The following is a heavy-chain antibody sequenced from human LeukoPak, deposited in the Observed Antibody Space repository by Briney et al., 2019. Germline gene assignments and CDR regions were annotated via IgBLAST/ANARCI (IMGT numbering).Heavy chain of an antibody. CDR2: FYGGGST. D-gene: IGHD5-12*01. CDR3: ARVYSGYDLPGSLANYYFDY. V-gene: IGHV4-4*07. Sequence: SEALSLTSTVPVGSIIRYYPRWIPQPAGKGLEWVCRFYGGGSTDYNPSLKSRVTMSVDTSKNQSSLKLSSVTAADTAVYYCARVYSGYDLPGSLANYYFDYWGQGTLVTVSS. J-gene: IGHJ4*02. CDR1: VGSIIRYY.